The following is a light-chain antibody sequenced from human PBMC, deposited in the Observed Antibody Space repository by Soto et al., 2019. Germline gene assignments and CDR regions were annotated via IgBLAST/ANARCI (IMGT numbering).Light chain of an antibody. CDR2: DAS. V-gene: IGKV3-11*01. CDR3: QQRTNWPWT. J-gene: IGKJ1*01. Sequence: EIVLTQSPATLSLSPGERATLSCRASQSVSSYLAWYQQKPGQAPSLLIYDASNRDPGIPARFRGSGSGTDFTLSISSLEPEDFAVYYCQQRTNWPWTFGQGTKVEIK. CDR1: QSVSSY.